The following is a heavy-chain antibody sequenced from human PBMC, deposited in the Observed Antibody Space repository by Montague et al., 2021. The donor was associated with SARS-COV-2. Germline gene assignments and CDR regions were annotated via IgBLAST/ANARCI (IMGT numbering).Heavy chain of an antibody. V-gene: IGHV4-34*01. J-gene: IGHJ6*02. CDR3: ARGRRRYNWRDETSYYYGMDV. D-gene: IGHD1-20*01. CDR2: INESVSA. CDR1: GGSFSDYY. Sequence: SETLSLTCAVYGGSFSDYYWTWIRQPPGKGLEWIGEINESVSAKYTPSLKSRVTISIDAAKNQFSLKLSSVTAADTAVYYCARGRRRYNWRDETSYYYGMDVWGQGTTVTVSS.